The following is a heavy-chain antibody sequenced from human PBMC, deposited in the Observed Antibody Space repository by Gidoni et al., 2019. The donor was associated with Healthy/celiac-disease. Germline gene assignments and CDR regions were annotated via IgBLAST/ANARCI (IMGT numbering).Heavy chain of an antibody. CDR2: ISYDGSNK. J-gene: IGHJ6*02. CDR1: GFTFSSYA. V-gene: IGHV3-30*04. CDR3: AREGAYCGGDCYGYYYGMDV. D-gene: IGHD2-21*02. Sequence: QVQLVESGGGVVQPGRSLRLSCAASGFTFSSYAMHRVRQAPGKGLEWVAVISYDGSNKYYADSVKGRFTISRDNSKNTLYLQMNSLRAEDTAVYYCAREGAYCGGDCYGYYYGMDVWGQGTTVTVSS.